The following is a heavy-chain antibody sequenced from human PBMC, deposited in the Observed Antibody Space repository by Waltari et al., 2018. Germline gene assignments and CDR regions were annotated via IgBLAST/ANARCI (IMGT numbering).Heavy chain of an antibody. J-gene: IGHJ4*02. CDR1: GFTFSSSW. V-gene: IGHV3-7*01. CDR2: INQGGSEK. D-gene: IGHD3-3*01. Sequence: EVQLVESGGGLVQPGGSLRPSCAASGFTFSSSWMSWVRQAPGRGLEWVANINQGGSEKQYVDSVKGRFTVSRDNAENSLYVQMNSLRAEDTAVYYCVTTTRSGPFDYWGQGTLVTVSS. CDR3: VTTTRSGPFDY.